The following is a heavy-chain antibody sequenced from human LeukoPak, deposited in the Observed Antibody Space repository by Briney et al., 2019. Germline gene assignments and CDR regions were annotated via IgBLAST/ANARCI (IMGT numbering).Heavy chain of an antibody. J-gene: IGHJ6*03. Sequence: PGGSLRLSCAASGFTFSSYGMHWVRQAPGKGLEWVAFIRYDGSNKYYADSVKGRFTISRDNSKNTLYLQMNSLRAEDTAVYYCARVGIAAPERVYYYYYYMDVWGKGTTVTVSS. CDR3: ARVGIAAPERVYYYYYYMDV. D-gene: IGHD6-6*01. V-gene: IGHV3-30*02. CDR2: IRYDGSNK. CDR1: GFTFSSYG.